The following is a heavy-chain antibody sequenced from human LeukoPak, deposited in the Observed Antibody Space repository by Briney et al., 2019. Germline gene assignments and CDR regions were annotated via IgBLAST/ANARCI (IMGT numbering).Heavy chain of an antibody. J-gene: IGHJ4*02. D-gene: IGHD4-23*01. Sequence: GSLRLSCPASGXTFSSYSMNWVRQTPGKGLEWVSYIGTSSSIIYYADSVKGRFTISRDNAKNSLYLQMNSLRDEDTAEYYCARHDYAGNSGDYWGQGTLVTVSS. CDR1: GXTFSSYS. CDR3: ARHDYAGNSGDY. V-gene: IGHV3-48*02. CDR2: IGTSSSII.